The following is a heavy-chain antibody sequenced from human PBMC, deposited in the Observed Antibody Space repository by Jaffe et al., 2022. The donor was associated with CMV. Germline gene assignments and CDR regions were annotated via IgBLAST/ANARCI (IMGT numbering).Heavy chain of an antibody. D-gene: IGHD5-18*01. CDR3: ASISYGRKFDY. V-gene: IGHV4-34*01. CDR2: INHSGST. CDR1: GGSFSGYY. J-gene: IGHJ4*02. Sequence: QVQLQQWGAGLLKPSETLSLTCAVYGGSFSGYYWSWIRQPPGKGLEWIGEINHSGSTNYNPSLKSRVTISVDTSKNQFSLKLSSVTAADTAVYYCASISYGRKFDYWGQGTLVTVSS.